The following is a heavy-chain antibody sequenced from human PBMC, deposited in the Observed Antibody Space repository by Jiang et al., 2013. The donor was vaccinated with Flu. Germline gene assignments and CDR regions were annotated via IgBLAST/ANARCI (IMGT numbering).Heavy chain of an antibody. J-gene: IGHJ6*02. CDR3: ARGSYHWSDRYYYYYYMDV. D-gene: IGHD1-20*01. Sequence: SGAEVKVSCKASGDTFSSHAISWVRQAPGQGPEWMGGIIPILNIINYAQRFQDRVTITAAKSTSTVYMELSSLTSEDTAMYYCARGSYHWSDRYYYYYYMDVWGQGTTVTVSS. V-gene: IGHV1-69*17. CDR2: IIPILNII. CDR1: GDTFSSHA.